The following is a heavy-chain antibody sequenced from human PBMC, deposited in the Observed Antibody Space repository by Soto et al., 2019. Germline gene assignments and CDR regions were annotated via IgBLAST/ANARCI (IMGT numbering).Heavy chain of an antibody. CDR2: ISYDGSNK. V-gene: IGHV3-30*18. CDR3: AKDMGIAVAAPGAPCMDV. D-gene: IGHD6-19*01. CDR1: GFTFSSYG. Sequence: PGGSLRLSCAASGFTFSSYGMHWVRQAPGKGLEWVAVISYDGSNKYYADSVKGRFTISRDNSKNTLYLQMNSLRAEDTAVYYCAKDMGIAVAAPGAPCMDVWGQGTTVTVSS. J-gene: IGHJ6*02.